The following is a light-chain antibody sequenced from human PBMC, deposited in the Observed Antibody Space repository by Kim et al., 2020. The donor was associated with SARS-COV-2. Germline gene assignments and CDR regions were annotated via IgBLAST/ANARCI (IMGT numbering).Light chain of an antibody. V-gene: IGKV1-39*01. CDR2: AAS. CDR1: QNINTY. CDR3: QQSHSIPVT. Sequence: DIQMTQSPSSLSASVGDRVTITCRASQNINTYLNWYQQIPGRAPKLLIYAASSLQSGVPSRFSGSGSGTDFTLTVSSLHPEDFATYYCQQSHSIPVTFGGGTKVDIK. J-gene: IGKJ4*01.